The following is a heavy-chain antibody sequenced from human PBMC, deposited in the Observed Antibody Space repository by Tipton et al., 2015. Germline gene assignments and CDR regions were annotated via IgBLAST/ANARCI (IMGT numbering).Heavy chain of an antibody. CDR2: IYYTGST. J-gene: IGHJ6*02. D-gene: IGHD3-10*01. Sequence: TLSLTCTVSGGSISRYYWSWIRQPPGKGLECIGYIYYTGSTHYNPSLKSRVTISVDTSKSQFFLKLSSVTAADTAVYYCARFRYYGSESERGYFHGLDVWGQGTTVTVSS. CDR3: ARFRYYGSESERGYFHGLDV. V-gene: IGHV4-59*01. CDR1: GGSISRYY.